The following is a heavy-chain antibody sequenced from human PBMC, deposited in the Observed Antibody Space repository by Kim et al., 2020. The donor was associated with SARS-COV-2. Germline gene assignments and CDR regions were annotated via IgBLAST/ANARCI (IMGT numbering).Heavy chain of an antibody. D-gene: IGHD1-26*01. J-gene: IGHJ5*02. CDR1: GVSVSSDTYY. V-gene: IGHV4-61*01. CDR3: AREGSGSYFQYNYFDP. CDR2: YYGGGVT. Sequence: SETLSLTCTVSGVSVSSDTYYWSWNRQLPGKQLQWIGYYYGGGVTNYNPSLESRVTISVDRSRNQVSLRLRSVTAADTAVYFCAREGSGSYFQYNYFDP.